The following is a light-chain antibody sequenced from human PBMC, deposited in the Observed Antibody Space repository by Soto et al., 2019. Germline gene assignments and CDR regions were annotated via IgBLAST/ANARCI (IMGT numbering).Light chain of an antibody. CDR1: TGPVTSGHY. Sequence: QSVLTQEPSLTVSPGGTVTLTCGSSTGPVTSGHYPYWFQQKPGQAPKTLIYDTSYKHSWTPARFSGSLLGDKAALTLSGAQPEDEADYYCLLSYSGARPLFGGGTKLTVL. CDR2: DTS. J-gene: IGLJ2*01. V-gene: IGLV7-46*01. CDR3: LLSYSGARPL.